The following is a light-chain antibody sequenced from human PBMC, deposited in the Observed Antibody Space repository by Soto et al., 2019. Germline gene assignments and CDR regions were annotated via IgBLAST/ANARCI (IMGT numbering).Light chain of an antibody. CDR3: QHYVTSLTT. Sequence: EIVKTQSPATLSVSPGERATLSCRASQSVSSYLAWYQQKPGQAPRLLIYDASNRATGIPARFSGSGSGTDFTLTISRLEPEDFAVYYCQHYVTSLTTFGQGTKVDI. J-gene: IGKJ1*01. V-gene: IGKV3-11*01. CDR2: DAS. CDR1: QSVSSY.